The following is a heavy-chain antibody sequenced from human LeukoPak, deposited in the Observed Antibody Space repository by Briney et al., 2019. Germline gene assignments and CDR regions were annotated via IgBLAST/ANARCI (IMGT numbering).Heavy chain of an antibody. CDR2: INAGNGNT. J-gene: IGHJ4*02. CDR3: AREYGDFEIYYFDY. CDR1: GYTFTSYA. D-gene: IGHD4-17*01. V-gene: IGHV1-3*01. Sequence: ASVKVSCKASGYTFTSYAMHWVRQAPGQRLEWMGWINAGNGNTKYSLKFQGRVTITRDTSASTAYMELSSLRSEDTAVYYCAREYGDFEIYYFDYWGQGTLVTVSS.